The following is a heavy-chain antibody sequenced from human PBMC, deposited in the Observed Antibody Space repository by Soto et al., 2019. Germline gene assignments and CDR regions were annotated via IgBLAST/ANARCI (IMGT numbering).Heavy chain of an antibody. CDR1: GGSFSGCY. J-gene: IGHJ4*02. D-gene: IGHD3-9*01. CDR2: IYYRGNA. Sequence: XXTLSLHCAVCGGSFSGCYWRWIPQPPGKGLEWIGSIYYRGNAYYNPSLQARVTISLDKSRSQFSLKLNSVTAADSAVYFCARLEGLATISYYFDFWGPGALVTVSS. V-gene: IGHV4-34*01. CDR3: ARLEGLATISYYFDF.